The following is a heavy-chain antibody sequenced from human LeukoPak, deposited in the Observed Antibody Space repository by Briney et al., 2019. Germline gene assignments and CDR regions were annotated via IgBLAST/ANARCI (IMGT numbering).Heavy chain of an antibody. J-gene: IGHJ4*02. D-gene: IGHD5-18*01. CDR2: IIPILGIA. CDR1: GGTFSSYA. V-gene: IGHV1-69*04. Sequence: GASVKVSCKASGGTFSSYAISWVRQAPGQGLEWMGRIIPILGIANYAQKFQGRVTITADKSTSTAYMEPSSLRSEDTAVYYCAVDRGYSYGLFDYWGQGTLVTVSS. CDR3: AVDRGYSYGLFDY.